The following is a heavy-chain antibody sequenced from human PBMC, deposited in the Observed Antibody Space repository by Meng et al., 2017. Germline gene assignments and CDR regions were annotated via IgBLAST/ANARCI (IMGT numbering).Heavy chain of an antibody. J-gene: IGHJ4*02. Sequence: EVHLVESGGGLVQPGGSLRLSCAASEFTFSISAMSWVRQAPGKGLEWVSGISGNGGSTFYADSVKGRFTISRDNPKNTLYLQMNSLRVEDTALYYCAKLGSDYWGQGTLVTVSS. D-gene: IGHD7-27*01. CDR2: ISGNGGST. CDR3: AKLGSDY. V-gene: IGHV3-23*04. CDR1: EFTFSISA.